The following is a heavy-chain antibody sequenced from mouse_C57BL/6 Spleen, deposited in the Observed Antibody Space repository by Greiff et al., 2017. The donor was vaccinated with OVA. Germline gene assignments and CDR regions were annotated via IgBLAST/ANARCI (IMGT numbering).Heavy chain of an antibody. CDR3: SRTTTKYPYYGSSVLFDY. CDR1: GYTFTDYY. CDR2: INPNNGGT. Sequence: VQLQQSGPELVKPGASVKISCKASGYTFTDYYMNWVKQSHGKSLEWIGDINPNNGGTSYKQKFKGKATLTVDKSSSTAYMELRSLTSEDSAVYYCSRTTTKYPYYGSSVLFDYWGQGTTLTVSS. V-gene: IGHV1-26*01. J-gene: IGHJ2*01. D-gene: IGHD1-1*01.